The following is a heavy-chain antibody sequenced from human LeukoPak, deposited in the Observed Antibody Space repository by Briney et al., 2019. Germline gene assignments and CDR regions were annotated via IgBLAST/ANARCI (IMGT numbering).Heavy chain of an antibody. CDR1: GGTFSSYA. CDR2: IIPIFGTA. CDR3: ARVRRFDGLQFDY. V-gene: IGHV1-69*05. D-gene: IGHD5-24*01. J-gene: IGHJ4*02. Sequence: SVKVSCKASGGTFSSYAISWVRQAPGQGLEWMGGIIPIFGTANYAQKFQGRVTITTDESTSTAYMELSSLRSEDTAVYYCARVRRFDGLQFDYWGQGTLVTVSS.